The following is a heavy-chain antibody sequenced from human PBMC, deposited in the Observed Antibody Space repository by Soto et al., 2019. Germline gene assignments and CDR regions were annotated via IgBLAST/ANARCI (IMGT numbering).Heavy chain of an antibody. CDR3: TRSLYSTSSDWFDP. CDR1: GFTFSRYA. V-gene: IGHV3-30*04. Sequence: SLRLSCAASGFTFSRYAMHWVRQAPGKGLEWVAVISSDGRDKFYTDSVKGRFTISRDTSTDTLSLQMNSLRTEDTAVYYCTRSLYSTSSDWFDPWGLGILVTVSS. CDR2: ISSDGRDK. J-gene: IGHJ5*02. D-gene: IGHD6-6*01.